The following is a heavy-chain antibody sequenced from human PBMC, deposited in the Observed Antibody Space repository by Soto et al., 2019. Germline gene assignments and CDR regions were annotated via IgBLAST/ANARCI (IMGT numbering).Heavy chain of an antibody. J-gene: IGHJ6*01. Sequence: ASVKVSCKASGYTFTSYDINWVRQATGQGLEWMGWMNPNSGNTGYAQKFQGRVTMTRNTSISTAYMELSSLRSEDTAVYYCARVLRFLEWLLPDYYYYGMDVWRQGTLGTVS. D-gene: IGHD3-3*01. V-gene: IGHV1-8*01. CDR2: MNPNSGNT. CDR1: GYTFTSYD. CDR3: ARVLRFLEWLLPDYYYYGMDV.